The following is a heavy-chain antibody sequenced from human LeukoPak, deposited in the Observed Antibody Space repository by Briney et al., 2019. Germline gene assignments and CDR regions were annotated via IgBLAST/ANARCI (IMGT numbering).Heavy chain of an antibody. CDR3: ARDRGYSGTYLAYFDC. CDR2: MDSSSTYI. CDR1: GFTFSDYS. D-gene: IGHD1-26*01. J-gene: IGHJ4*02. V-gene: IGHV3-21*01. Sequence: TGGSLRLSCVASGFTFSDYSMTWVRQAPGKGLEWFSSMDSSSTYIYYADSVKGRFTISRDNAKNSLYLQMNSLRAEDTAIYFCARDRGYSGTYLAYFDCWGQGTLVTVSS.